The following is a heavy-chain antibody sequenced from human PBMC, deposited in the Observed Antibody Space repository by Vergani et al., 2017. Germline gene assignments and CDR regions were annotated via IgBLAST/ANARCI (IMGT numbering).Heavy chain of an antibody. V-gene: IGHV3-33*01. J-gene: IGHJ6*02. D-gene: IGHD3-10*01. Sequence: QVQLVESGGGVVQPGRSLRLSCAASGFTFSSYGMHWVRQAPGKGLEWVAVLWYDGSNKYYADSVKGRFTISRDNSKNTLYLQMNSLRAEDTAVYYCARDGTPMWVGEFTSYYYYGRDVWGQ. CDR2: LWYDGSNK. CDR1: GFTFSSYG. CDR3: ARDGTPMWVGEFTSYYYYGRDV.